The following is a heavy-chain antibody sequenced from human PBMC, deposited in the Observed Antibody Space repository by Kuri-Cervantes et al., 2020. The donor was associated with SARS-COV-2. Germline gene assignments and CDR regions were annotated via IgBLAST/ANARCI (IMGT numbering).Heavy chain of an antibody. D-gene: IGHD6-19*01. CDR1: GFTSGDYA. Sequence: GESLKISCAASGFTSGDYAMSWVRQAPGKGLEWVGIIRSKVYGGTTEYAASVKGRFTISRDDSKSIAYLQMNSLKTEDTAVYYCTRDVSGRYILRPEYLQHWGQGTLVTVSS. V-gene: IGHV3-49*04. J-gene: IGHJ1*01. CDR3: TRDVSGRYILRPEYLQH. CDR2: IRSKVYGGTT.